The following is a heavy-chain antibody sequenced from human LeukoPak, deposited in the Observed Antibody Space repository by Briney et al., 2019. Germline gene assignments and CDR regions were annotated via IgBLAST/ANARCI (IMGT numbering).Heavy chain of an antibody. Sequence: SETLSLTCTVSGGSISSYYWSWIRQPPGKGLEWIGYIYYSGSTNYNPSLKSRVTISVDTSKNQFSLKLSSVTAADTAVYYCARVSARITIFGVVIPDAFDIWGQGTMVTVSS. CDR2: IYYSGST. J-gene: IGHJ3*02. CDR3: ARVSARITIFGVVIPDAFDI. CDR1: GGSISSYY. V-gene: IGHV4-59*01. D-gene: IGHD3-3*01.